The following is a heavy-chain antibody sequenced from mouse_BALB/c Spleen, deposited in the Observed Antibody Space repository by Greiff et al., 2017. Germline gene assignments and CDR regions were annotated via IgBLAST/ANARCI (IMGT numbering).Heavy chain of an antibody. D-gene: IGHD1-1*01. CDR2: IDPSDSYT. J-gene: IGHJ2*01. CDR3: ARGYYGSSYVDY. CDR1: GYTFTSYW. Sequence: VKLQQPGAELVKPGASVKLSCKASGYTFTSYWMHWVKQRPGQGLEWIGEIDPSDSYTNYNQKFKGKATLTVDKSSSTAYMQLSSLTSEDSAVYYCARGYYGSSYVDYWGQGTTLTVSS. V-gene: IGHV1-69*02.